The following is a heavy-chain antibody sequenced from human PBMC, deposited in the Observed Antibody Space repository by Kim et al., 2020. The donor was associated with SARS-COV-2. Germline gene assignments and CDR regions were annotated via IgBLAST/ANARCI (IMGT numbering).Heavy chain of an antibody. Sequence: SETLSLTCAVSGYSISRGHYWGWLRQSPGKGLEWIANIYHSGSTYYNPSLESRVTISLDMSKSQFFLRQTSLTAADTAVYYRARAPEGTFDSSGFYWRGDAFDVWGQGTMVTVSS. V-gene: IGHV4-38-2*01. D-gene: IGHD3-22*01. CDR2: IYHSGST. CDR1: GYSISRGHY. CDR3: ARAPEGTFDSSGFYWRGDAFDV. J-gene: IGHJ3*01.